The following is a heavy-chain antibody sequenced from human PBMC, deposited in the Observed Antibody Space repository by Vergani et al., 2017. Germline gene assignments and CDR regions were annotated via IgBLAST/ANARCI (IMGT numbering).Heavy chain of an antibody. CDR3: ARVTAVPGSILFDP. CDR1: GDSVSNNKTT. Sequence: QVQLQQSGPGLVRPSQTLSLTCVISGDSVSNNKTTWNWIRQSPSRGLEWLGRTYYRSKLSNDYAESVKSRLTIDPDTSKNLFSLHLNSVTPEDTAVYYCARVTAVPGSILFDPWGQGTLVTVSS. V-gene: IGHV6-1*01. CDR2: TYYRSKLSN. J-gene: IGHJ5*02. D-gene: IGHD6-19*01.